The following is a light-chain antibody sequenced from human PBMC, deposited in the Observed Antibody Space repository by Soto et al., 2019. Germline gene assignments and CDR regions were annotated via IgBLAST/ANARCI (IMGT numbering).Light chain of an antibody. CDR3: QPRRSWPPT. CDR2: DAS. V-gene: IGKV3-11*01. Sequence: EIVLTQSPATLSLSPGERATLSCRASQSVSSYLAWYQQSPGQAPRLLIYDASNRATGVPARFSGSGSGTDFTLTISSLEPEDFTVYYCQPRRSWPPTFGQGTRLEIK. CDR1: QSVSSY. J-gene: IGKJ5*01.